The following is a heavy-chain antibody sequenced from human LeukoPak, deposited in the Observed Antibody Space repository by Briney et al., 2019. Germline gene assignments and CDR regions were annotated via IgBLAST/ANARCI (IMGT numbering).Heavy chain of an antibody. J-gene: IGHJ4*02. CDR3: ARVSGYDWESFYDY. V-gene: IGHV4-4*02. Sequence: SGTLSLTCAVSGGSISSDNWWSWVRQPPGRGLGWIGEIYHSGSTNYNPSLKSRVTISVDTSKNQFSLKLNSVTAADTAVYYCARVSGYDWESFYDYWGQGTLVTVSS. CDR1: GGSISSDNW. CDR2: IYHSGST. D-gene: IGHD5-12*01.